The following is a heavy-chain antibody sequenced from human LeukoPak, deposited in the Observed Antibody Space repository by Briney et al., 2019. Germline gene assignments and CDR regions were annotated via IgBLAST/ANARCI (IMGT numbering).Heavy chain of an antibody. V-gene: IGHV4-38-2*02. Sequence: SETLSLTCTVSGGSISSYYWGWIRQPPGKGLEWIGSIYHSGSTYYNPSLKSRVTISVDTSKNQFSLKLSSVTAADTAVYYCARGRGSGWYYRVIHSVYFDYWGQGTLVTVSS. D-gene: IGHD6-19*01. J-gene: IGHJ4*02. CDR3: ARGRGSGWYYRVIHSVYFDY. CDR1: GGSISSYY. CDR2: IYHSGST.